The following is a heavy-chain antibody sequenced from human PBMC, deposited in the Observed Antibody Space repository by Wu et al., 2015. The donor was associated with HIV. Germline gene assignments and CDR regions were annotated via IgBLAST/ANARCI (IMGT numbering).Heavy chain of an antibody. J-gene: IGHJ5*02. Sequence: QVQLVQSGAEVKKPGASVKVSCKVSGYTLTELSMHWVRQAPGKGLEWMGGFDPEDGETIYAQKFQGRVTMTEDTSTDTAYMELSSLRSEDTAVYYCATRGLRGTVTGFWFDPWGQGTLVTVSS. D-gene: IGHD4-11*01. CDR3: ATRGLRGTVTGFWFDP. V-gene: IGHV1-24*01. CDR1: GYTLTELS. CDR2: FDPEDGET.